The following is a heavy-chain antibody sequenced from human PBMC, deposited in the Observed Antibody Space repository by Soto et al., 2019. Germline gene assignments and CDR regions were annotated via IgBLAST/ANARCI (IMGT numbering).Heavy chain of an antibody. CDR2: IWYDGSNK. V-gene: IGHV3-33*01. Sequence: QVQLVESGGGVVQPGRSLRLSCAASGFTFSSYGMHWVRQAPGKGLEWVAVIWYDGSNKYYADSVKGRFTISRDNSKNTLYRQMNSLRAEDTAVYYCARDASYYFDYWGQGTLVTVSS. CDR3: ARDASYYFDY. CDR1: GFTFSSYG. J-gene: IGHJ4*02.